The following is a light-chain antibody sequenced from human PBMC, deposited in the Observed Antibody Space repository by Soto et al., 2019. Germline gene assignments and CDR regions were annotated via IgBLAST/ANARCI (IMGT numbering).Light chain of an antibody. Sequence: QSVLTQPPSASGTPGQRVTISCSGTSSSIGSNAVNWYHQLPGTAPKLLIYNDNQRPSGVPDRISGSKSGTSASLAISGLQSEDEADYYCAAWDDSLNEVLFGGGTKLTVL. J-gene: IGLJ3*02. V-gene: IGLV1-44*01. CDR2: NDN. CDR3: AAWDDSLNEVL. CDR1: SSSIGSNA.